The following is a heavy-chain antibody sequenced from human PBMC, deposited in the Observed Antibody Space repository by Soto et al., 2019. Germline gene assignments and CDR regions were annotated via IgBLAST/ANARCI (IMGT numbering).Heavy chain of an antibody. J-gene: IGHJ4*02. CDR3: ARDRGYFYDSRGSCDY. CDR2: IIPIFGTA. Sequence: SVKVSCKASGGTFSSYAISWVRQAPGQGLEWMGGIIPIFGTANYAQKFQGRVTITADESTSTAYMELSSLRSEDTAVYYCARDRGYFYDSRGSCDYWGQGTLVTGSS. V-gene: IGHV1-69*13. CDR1: GGTFSSYA. D-gene: IGHD3-22*01.